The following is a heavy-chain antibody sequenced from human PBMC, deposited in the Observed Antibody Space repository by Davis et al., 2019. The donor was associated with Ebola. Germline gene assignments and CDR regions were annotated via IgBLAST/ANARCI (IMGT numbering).Heavy chain of an antibody. CDR1: GYTFTGYY. J-gene: IGHJ4*02. CDR2: INPNSGGT. CDR3: ARDYGGSKTIVVVPAAMDY. Sequence: ASVKVSCKASGYTFTGYYIHWVRQAPGQGLEWMGWINPNSGGTNYAQKFQGRVTMTRDTSISTAYMELSRLRSDDTAVYYCARDYGGSKTIVVVPAAMDYWGQGTLVTVSS. V-gene: IGHV1-2*02. D-gene: IGHD2-2*01.